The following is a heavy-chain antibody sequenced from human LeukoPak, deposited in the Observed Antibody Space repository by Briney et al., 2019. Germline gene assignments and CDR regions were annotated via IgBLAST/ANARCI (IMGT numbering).Heavy chain of an antibody. CDR2: IYYSGST. Sequence: SETLSLTCTVSGGSISSHYWSWIRQPPGKGLEWIGYIYYSGSTNYNPSLKSRVTISVDTSKNQFSLKLSSVTAADTAVYYCARTPITIFGVVDYYYYMDVWGKGTTVTVSS. CDR3: ARTPITIFGVVDYYYYMDV. CDR1: GGSISSHY. J-gene: IGHJ6*03. V-gene: IGHV4-59*11. D-gene: IGHD3-3*01.